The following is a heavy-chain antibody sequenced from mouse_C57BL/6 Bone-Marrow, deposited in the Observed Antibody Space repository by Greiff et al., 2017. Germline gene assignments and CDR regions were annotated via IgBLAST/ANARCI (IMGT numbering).Heavy chain of an antibody. V-gene: IGHV1-63*01. Sequence: VQVVESGAELVRPGTSVKMSCKASGYTFTNYWIGWAKQRPGHGLEWIGDIYPGGGYTNYNEKFKGKATLTADKSSSTAYMQFSSLTSEDSAIYYCARLDGYSYFDYWGQGTTLTVSS. CDR1: GYTFTNYW. CDR2: IYPGGGYT. CDR3: ARLDGYSYFDY. J-gene: IGHJ2*01. D-gene: IGHD2-3*01.